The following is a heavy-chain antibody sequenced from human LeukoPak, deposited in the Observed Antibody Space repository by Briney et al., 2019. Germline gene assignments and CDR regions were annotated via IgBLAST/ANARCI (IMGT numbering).Heavy chain of an antibody. V-gene: IGHV1-2*02. CDR1: GYTFTSYY. J-gene: IGHJ4*02. CDR2: INTNSGDT. D-gene: IGHD7-27*01. CDR3: ARDPTRGDLSVY. Sequence: ASVKVSCKASGYTFTSYYMHWVRQAPGQGLEWMGWINTNSGDTNYAQQFQGRVIMTRDTSISTAYMELSRVRSDDTALYYCARDPTRGDLSVYWGQGTQVTVSS.